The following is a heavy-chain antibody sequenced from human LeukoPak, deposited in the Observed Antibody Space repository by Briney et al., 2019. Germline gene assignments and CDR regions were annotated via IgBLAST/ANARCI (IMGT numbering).Heavy chain of an antibody. CDR3: ASGAQYNWFDP. V-gene: IGHV1-69*01. CDR1: GGTFSSFA. J-gene: IGHJ5*02. D-gene: IGHD1-26*01. Sequence: ASVKVSCKASGGTFSSFAISWVRQAPGQGLEWMGGIIPIFGTANYAQKFQGRVTITADESTSTAYMELSSLRSEDTAVYYCASGAQYNWFDPWGQGTLVTVSS. CDR2: IIPIFGTA.